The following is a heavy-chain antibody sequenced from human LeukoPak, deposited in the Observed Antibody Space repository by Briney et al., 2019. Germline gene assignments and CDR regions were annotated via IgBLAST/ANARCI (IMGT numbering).Heavy chain of an antibody. CDR2: MNPNSGNT. Sequence: ALVKVSCKASGYTFTSYDINWVRQTTGQGLEWMGWMNPNSGNTGYAQKFQGRVTMTRNTSISTAYMELSSLRPEDTAVYYCARGYYDSSGYYFDYWGQGTLVTVSS. D-gene: IGHD3-22*01. CDR3: ARGYYDSSGYYFDY. V-gene: IGHV1-8*01. J-gene: IGHJ4*02. CDR1: GYTFTSYD.